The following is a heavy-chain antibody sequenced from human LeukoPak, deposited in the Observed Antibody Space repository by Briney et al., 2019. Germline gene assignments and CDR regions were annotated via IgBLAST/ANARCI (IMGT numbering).Heavy chain of an antibody. V-gene: IGHV4-34*01. CDR2: INHSGST. D-gene: IGHD3-10*01. Sequence: SETLSLTCAVYGGSFSGYYWSWIRQPPGKGLEWIGEINHSGSTNYNPSLKSRVTISVDTSKNQFSLKLSSVTAADTAVCYCARSSCLVRGRFDYWGQGTLVTVSS. CDR3: ARSSCLVRGRFDY. J-gene: IGHJ4*02. CDR1: GGSFSGYY.